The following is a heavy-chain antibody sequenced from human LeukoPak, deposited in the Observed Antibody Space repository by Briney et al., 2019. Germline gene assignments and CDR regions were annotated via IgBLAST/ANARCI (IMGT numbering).Heavy chain of an antibody. CDR2: IYYSGST. CDR1: GGSISSSSYY. D-gene: IGHD3-16*02. Sequence: PSETLSLTCTVSGGSISSSSYYWGWIRQPPGKGLEWIGSIYYSGSTYYNPSLKSRVTISVDTSKNQFSLKLSSVTAADTAVYYCARAYYDYVWGSYPLGYYYYMDVWGKGPRSPSP. CDR3: ARAYYDYVWGSYPLGYYYYMDV. J-gene: IGHJ6*03. V-gene: IGHV4-39*07.